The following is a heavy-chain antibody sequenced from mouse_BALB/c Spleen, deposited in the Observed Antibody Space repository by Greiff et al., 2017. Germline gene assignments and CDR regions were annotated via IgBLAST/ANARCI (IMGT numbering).Heavy chain of an antibody. CDR2: INPSNGRT. J-gene: IGHJ3*01. CDR3: ARGDYRYPFAY. D-gene: IGHD2-14*01. V-gene: IGHV1S81*02. CDR1: GYTFTSYW. Sequence: VQLQQPGAELVKPGASVKLSCKASGYTFTSYWMHWVKQRPGQGLEWIGEINPSNGRTNYNEKFKSKATLTVDKSSSTAYMQLSSLTSEDSAVYYCARGDYRYPFAYWGQGTLVTVSA.